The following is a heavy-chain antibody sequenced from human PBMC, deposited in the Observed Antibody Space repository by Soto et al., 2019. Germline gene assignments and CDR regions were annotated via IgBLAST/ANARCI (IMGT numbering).Heavy chain of an antibody. CDR1: GFTFSSYG. CDR3: AREIVVVPAAISYYYYMDV. J-gene: IGHJ6*03. Sequence: GSLRLSCAASGFTFSSYGMHWVRQAPGKGLEWVAVIWYDGSNKYYADSVKGRFTISRDNSKNTLYLQMNSLRAEDTAVYYCAREIVVVPAAISYYYYMDVWGKGTTVTVSS. CDR2: IWYDGSNK. V-gene: IGHV3-33*08. D-gene: IGHD2-2*01.